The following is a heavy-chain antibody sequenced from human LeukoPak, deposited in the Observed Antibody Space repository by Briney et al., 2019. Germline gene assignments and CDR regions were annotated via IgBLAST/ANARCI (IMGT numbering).Heavy chain of an antibody. CDR2: FDPEDGET. Sequence: ASVKVSCKVSGYTLIELSRHWVRQAPGKGGEWMGGFDPEDGETIYAQKFQGRVTMTEDTSTDTAYMELSSLRSEDTAVYYCATDAGPRLSGRGYYYYGMDVWGQGATVTDSS. V-gene: IGHV1-24*01. CDR1: GYTLIELS. D-gene: IGHD3-16*02. CDR3: ATDAGPRLSGRGYYYYGMDV. J-gene: IGHJ6*02.